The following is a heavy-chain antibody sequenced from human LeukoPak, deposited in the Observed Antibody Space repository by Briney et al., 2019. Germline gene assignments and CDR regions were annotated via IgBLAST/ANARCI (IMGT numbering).Heavy chain of an antibody. CDR1: GFIFSSSNY. CDR3: STVPYCTTDVCYTPFDY. J-gene: IGHJ4*02. CDR2: IKRKNDGGTT. Sequence: GGSLRLSCAASGFIFSSSNYMNWVRHAPGNGLEWVGCIKRKNDGGTTDYAAPVKGRLTISRDDSKNTLYLQKNNLKTEDTAVYYCSTVPYCTTDVCYTPFDYWGQGTLVTVSS. D-gene: IGHD2-8*01. V-gene: IGHV3-15*01.